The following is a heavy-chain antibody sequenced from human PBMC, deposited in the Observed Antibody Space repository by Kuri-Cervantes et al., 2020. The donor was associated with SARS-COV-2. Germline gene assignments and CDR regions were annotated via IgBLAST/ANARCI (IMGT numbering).Heavy chain of an antibody. D-gene: IGHD5-24*01. CDR1: GFTFGDYA. CDR2: IRSKAYCGTT. Sequence: GESLKISCTASGFTFGDYAMSWFRQAPGKGLEWVGFIRSKAYCGTTEYAASVKGRFTISRDDSKNTLYMQMNSLKTEDKAVYYCTTDLEEMATIDYWGQGTLVTVSS. CDR3: TTDLEEMATIDY. J-gene: IGHJ4*02. V-gene: IGHV3-49*03.